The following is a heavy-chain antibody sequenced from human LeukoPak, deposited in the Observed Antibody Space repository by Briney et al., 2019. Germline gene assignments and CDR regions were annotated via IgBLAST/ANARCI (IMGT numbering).Heavy chain of an antibody. CDR1: GYTFTGYY. D-gene: IGHD4-17*01. CDR3: ARDRVYVDYIWFDP. CDR2: INPNSGGT. Sequence: ASVKVSFKASGYTFTGYYIHWVRHAPGQGLEWMGRINPNSGGTNYAQKFQVRVTITRDTSITTAYMELSRLRSDDTAVYYCARDRVYVDYIWFDPWGQGTLVTVSS. J-gene: IGHJ5*02. V-gene: IGHV1-2*06.